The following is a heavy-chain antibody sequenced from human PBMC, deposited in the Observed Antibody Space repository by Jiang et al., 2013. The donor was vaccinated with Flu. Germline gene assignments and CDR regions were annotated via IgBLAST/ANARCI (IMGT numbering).Heavy chain of an antibody. CDR2: IWYDGSEQ. V-gene: IGHV3-33*01. D-gene: IGHD6-19*01. CDR3: ARDPPGSGWSFES. J-gene: IGHJ4*02. CDR1: GFTFSTSA. Sequence: QLVESGGGVVQPGRSLRLSWAASGFTFSTSAMHWVRQAPGKGLEWVGFIWYDGSEQHYADSVKGRFTISRDNSKNTLYLQMNSLRAEDTAVYFCARDPPGSGWSFESWGQGTLVAVSS.